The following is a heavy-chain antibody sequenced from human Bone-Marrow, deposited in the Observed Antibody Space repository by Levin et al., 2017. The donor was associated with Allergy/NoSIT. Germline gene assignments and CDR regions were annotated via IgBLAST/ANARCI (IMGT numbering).Heavy chain of an antibody. J-gene: IGHJ4*02. V-gene: IGHV3-7*01. CDR3: VRDVEGGNFDY. CDR2: IERDGSTK. CDR1: GFTFNDYW. D-gene: IGHD1-14*01. Sequence: GESLKISCVVSGFTFNDYWMAWVRQAPGGGLEWVANIERDGSTKYYVDSVKGRFTISRDNAKKSVSLQMDSLRADDTATYYCVRDVEGGNFDYWGQGTRVTVSS.